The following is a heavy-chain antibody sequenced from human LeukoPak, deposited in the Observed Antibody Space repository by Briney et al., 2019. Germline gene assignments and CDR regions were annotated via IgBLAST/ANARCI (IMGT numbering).Heavy chain of an antibody. J-gene: IGHJ4*02. Sequence: VASVKVSCKASGYTFTSYDINWVRQATGQGLEWMGWMNPNSGNTGCAQKFQGRVTMTRNTSISTAYMELSSLRSEDTAVYYCARVSPVDYYGSGSYNYWGQGTLVTVSS. CDR3: ARVSPVDYYGSGSYNY. CDR1: GYTFTSYD. D-gene: IGHD3-10*01. CDR2: MNPNSGNT. V-gene: IGHV1-8*01.